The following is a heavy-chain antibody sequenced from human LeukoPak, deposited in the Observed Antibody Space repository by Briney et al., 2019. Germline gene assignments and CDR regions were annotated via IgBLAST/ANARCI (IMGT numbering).Heavy chain of an antibody. CDR1: GGSISSYY. Sequence: SETLSLTCTVSGGSISSYYWSWIRQPPGKGLEWIGYIYYSGSTNYNPSLKSRVTISVDTSKNQFSLKLSSVTAADTAVYYCARARSGRRGYYFDYWGQGTLVTVSS. D-gene: IGHD2-15*01. J-gene: IGHJ4*02. CDR2: IYYSGST. CDR3: ARARSGRRGYYFDY. V-gene: IGHV4-59*12.